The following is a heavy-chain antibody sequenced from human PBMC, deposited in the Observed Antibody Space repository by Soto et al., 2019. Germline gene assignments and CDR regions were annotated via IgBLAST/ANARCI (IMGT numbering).Heavy chain of an antibody. CDR3: ATPTSSPYLAY. Sequence: GGSLSLSCAASGFTVNTYEMNWVRQAPGKGLEWVALISYDGNNKFYADSVKGRFTISRDNSKKTLHLQMNGLRPEDMGVYYCATPTSSPYLAYWGQGTLVTVSS. J-gene: IGHJ4*02. CDR2: ISYDGNNK. D-gene: IGHD2-2*01. CDR1: GFTVNTYE. V-gene: IGHV3-30-3*01.